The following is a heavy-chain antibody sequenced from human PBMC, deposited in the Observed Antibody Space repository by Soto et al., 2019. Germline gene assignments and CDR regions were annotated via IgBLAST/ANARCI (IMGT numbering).Heavy chain of an antibody. V-gene: IGHV3-23*01. D-gene: IGHD6-13*01. J-gene: IGHJ4*02. CDR3: AKDPYSSILNYYFYY. CDR1: GFTFSSYA. CDR2: ISGSGGGT. Sequence: GGSLRLSCAASGFTFSSYAMSWVRQAPGKGLEWVSTISGSGGGTYYADSVKGRFTISRDNSKNTLYLQMNSLRVEDTAVYYCAKDPYSSILNYYFYYWGQGTLVTVSS.